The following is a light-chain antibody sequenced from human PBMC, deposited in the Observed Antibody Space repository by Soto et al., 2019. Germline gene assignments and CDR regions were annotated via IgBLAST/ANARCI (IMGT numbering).Light chain of an antibody. CDR3: QQANSFPPT. Sequence: DIQMTQSPSSVSASVGDRVTITCRASQDISTWLAWYQQKPGEAPKLLISAASSLQTGVPSRFSGSGSATDFTLTIISLQPEDFATYFCQQANSFPPTFGQGTKVEV. CDR2: AAS. J-gene: IGKJ1*01. V-gene: IGKV1-12*01. CDR1: QDISTW.